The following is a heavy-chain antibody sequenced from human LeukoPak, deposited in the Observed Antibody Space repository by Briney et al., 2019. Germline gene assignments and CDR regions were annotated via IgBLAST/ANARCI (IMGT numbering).Heavy chain of an antibody. CDR1: GGSFSGYY. CDR3: ARETRGVSFDY. Sequence: KPSETLSLTCAVYGGSFSGYYWSWIRQPPGKGLEWIGEINHSGGTNYNPSLESRVTISVDTSKSQFSLNLRSVTAADTAVYYCARETRGVSFDYWGQGTLVTVSS. CDR2: INHSGGT. V-gene: IGHV4-34*01. D-gene: IGHD3-10*01. J-gene: IGHJ4*02.